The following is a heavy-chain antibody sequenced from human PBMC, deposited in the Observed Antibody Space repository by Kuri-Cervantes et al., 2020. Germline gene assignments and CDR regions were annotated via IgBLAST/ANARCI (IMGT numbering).Heavy chain of an antibody. J-gene: IGHJ1*01. Sequence: GESLKISCAASGFTFSSYAMHWVRQAPGKGLEWVAVISYDGSNKYYADSVKGRFTISRDNSKDTLYLQMNSLRADDTAVYYCARDMNLQHWGQGTLVTVSS. CDR2: ISYDGSNK. CDR3: ARDMNLQH. D-gene: IGHD1-14*01. V-gene: IGHV3-30-3*01. CDR1: GFTFSSYA.